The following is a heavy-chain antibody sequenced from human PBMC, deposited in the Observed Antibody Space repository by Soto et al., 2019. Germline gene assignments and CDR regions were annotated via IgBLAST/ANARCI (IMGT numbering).Heavy chain of an antibody. J-gene: IGHJ4*02. V-gene: IGHV4-59*08. Sequence: GSLRLSWAASGFTFSNYAMTWVRQAPGKGLEWIGYIYYSGSTNYNPSLKSRVTISVDTSKNQFSLKLSSVTAADTAVYYCARQSGDWGDYYFDYWGQGTLVTVSS. CDR2: IYYSGST. CDR3: ARQSGDWGDYYFDY. D-gene: IGHD2-21*02. CDR1: GFTFSNYA.